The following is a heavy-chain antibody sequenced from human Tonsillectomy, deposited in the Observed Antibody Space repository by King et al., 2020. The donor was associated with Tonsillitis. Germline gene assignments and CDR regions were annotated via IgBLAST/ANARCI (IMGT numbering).Heavy chain of an antibody. CDR3: ARDMDIAVAPSTY. Sequence: HVQLQQWGAGLLKPSETLSLTCAVYGGSFSGYYWSWIRQPPGKGLEWIGEINHSGNTNYNPSLKSRVTISVDTSKNQFSLKLSSVTAADTAVYYCARDMDIAVAPSTYWGQGTLVTVSS. CDR2: INHSGNT. CDR1: GGSFSGYY. V-gene: IGHV4-34*01. J-gene: IGHJ4*02. D-gene: IGHD6-19*01.